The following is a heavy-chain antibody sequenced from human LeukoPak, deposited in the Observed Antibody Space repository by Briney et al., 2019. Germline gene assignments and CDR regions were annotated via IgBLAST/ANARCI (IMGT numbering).Heavy chain of an antibody. CDR1: GFTFSSYA. D-gene: IGHD6-19*01. J-gene: IGHJ4*02. V-gene: IGHV3-30-3*01. CDR3: ARVRSSGWYYFDY. CDR2: ISYDGSNK. Sequence: GGSLRLPCAASGFTFSSYAMHWVRQAPGKGLEWVAVISYDGSNKYYADSVKGRFTISRDNSKNTLYLQMNSLRVEDTAVYYCARVRSSGWYYFDYWGQGTLVTVSS.